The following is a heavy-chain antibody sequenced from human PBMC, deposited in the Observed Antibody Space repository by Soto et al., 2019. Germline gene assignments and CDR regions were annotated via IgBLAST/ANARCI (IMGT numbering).Heavy chain of an antibody. CDR2: IAYDGSNK. V-gene: IGHV3-30-3*01. J-gene: IGHJ5*02. CDR3: ARDLQAGDDTGNWFAP. Sequence: QVQLVESGGGVVQPGRSLRLSCAASGFSISRSAMHWVRQAPGKGLEWVAVIAYDGSNKWYADSAKGRFTISRENSKNTMYLDMSSLRAEDTAIYFCARDLQAGDDTGNWFAPWGQGTLVTVS. CDR1: GFSISRSA.